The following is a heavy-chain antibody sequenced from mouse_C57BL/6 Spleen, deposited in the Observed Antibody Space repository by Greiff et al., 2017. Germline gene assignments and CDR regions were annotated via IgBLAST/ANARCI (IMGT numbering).Heavy chain of an antibody. Sequence: VKLVESGAELVKPGASVKISCKASGYAFSSYWMNWVKQRPGKGLEWIGQIYPGDGDTNYNGKFKGKATLTADKSSSTAYMQLSSLTSEDSAVYYCARGYSNAAWFAYWGQGTLVTVSA. D-gene: IGHD2-5*01. CDR1: GYAFSSYW. CDR3: ARGYSNAAWFAY. J-gene: IGHJ3*01. CDR2: IYPGDGDT. V-gene: IGHV1-80*01.